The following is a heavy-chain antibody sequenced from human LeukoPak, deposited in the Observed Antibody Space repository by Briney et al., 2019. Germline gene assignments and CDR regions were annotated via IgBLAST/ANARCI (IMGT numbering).Heavy chain of an antibody. CDR3: ARAAYSRFDY. Sequence: GGSLRLSCAASGFTFSSYWVHWVRQAPGKGLEWVARINSDGSTVNHADSVRGRFTISRDNAENTLYLQMSSLRAEDTAIYFCARAAYSRFDYWGQGTLVTVSS. J-gene: IGHJ4*02. CDR2: INSDGSTV. CDR1: GFTFSSYW. V-gene: IGHV3-74*01. D-gene: IGHD2-15*01.